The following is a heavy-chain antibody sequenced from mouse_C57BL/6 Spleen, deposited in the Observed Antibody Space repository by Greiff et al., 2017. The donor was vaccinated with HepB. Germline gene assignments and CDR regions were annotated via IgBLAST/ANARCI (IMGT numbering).Heavy chain of an antibody. Sequence: EVMLVESEGGLVQPGSSMKLSCTASGFTFSDYYMAWVRQVPEKGLEWVANITYDGSSTYYLDSLKSRFIISKDNAKNILYLQMSRLKSEDTATYYCARECPSPFDVWGTGTTVTVSS. V-gene: IGHV5-16*01. CDR2: ITYDGSST. J-gene: IGHJ1*03. CDR3: ARECPSPFDV. CDR1: GFTFSDYY.